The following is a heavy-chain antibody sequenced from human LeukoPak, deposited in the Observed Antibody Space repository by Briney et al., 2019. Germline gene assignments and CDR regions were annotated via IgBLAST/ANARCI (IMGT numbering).Heavy chain of an antibody. D-gene: IGHD2-2*01. CDR2: SSSDGKNN. CDR3: AKDYLGSSRSMDS. V-gene: IGHV3-30*18. Sequence: HPGGSLRLSCVASGVNFRTFAIYWVRQAPGKGLEWVAGSSSDGKNNFYVDSAKGRFTVSRDYSKNTLYLQMNNLRTEDTAVYFCAKDYLGSSRSMDSWGRGTLVTVSS. J-gene: IGHJ4*02. CDR1: GVNFRTFA.